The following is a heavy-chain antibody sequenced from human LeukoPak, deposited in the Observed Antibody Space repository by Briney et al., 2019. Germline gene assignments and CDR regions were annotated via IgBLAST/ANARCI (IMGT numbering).Heavy chain of an antibody. D-gene: IGHD2-2*01. Sequence: GGSLRLSCAASGFSFSDDWMCWVRQAPGKGLQWVANINQDGSKKYYADSLKGRFTISRDNAKNSLYLQISSLRTEDTAVYYCARDHAYRADYWGQGTLVAVSS. J-gene: IGHJ4*02. CDR1: GFSFSDDW. CDR3: ARDHAYRADY. CDR2: INQDGSKK. V-gene: IGHV3-7*01.